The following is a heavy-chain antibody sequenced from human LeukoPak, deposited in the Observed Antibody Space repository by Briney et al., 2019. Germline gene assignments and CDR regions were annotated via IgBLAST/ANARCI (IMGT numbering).Heavy chain of an antibody. CDR1: GGSISSSSYY. CDR2: ISTSSTI. Sequence: PSETLSLTCTVSGGSISSSSYYWGWIRQPPGKGLEWISYISTSSTINYADSVGGRFTISRDNAKSSLSLQMNSLRAEDTAVYYCARDLDYGGRGLDSWGQGTLVTVSS. CDR3: ARDLDYGGRGLDS. D-gene: IGHD4-23*01. J-gene: IGHJ4*02. V-gene: IGHV3-69-1*01.